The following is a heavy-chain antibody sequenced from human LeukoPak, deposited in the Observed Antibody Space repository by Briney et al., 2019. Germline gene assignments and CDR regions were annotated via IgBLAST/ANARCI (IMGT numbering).Heavy chain of an antibody. CDR3: AKGGAVVLSPFDY. J-gene: IGHJ4*02. Sequence: GGSLRLSCAGSGFTFSHYVMAWVRQAPGKGLEWVSVISSSGESTYYADSLKGRFTTSRDNSKNTLSLQMNSLRAEDTAIYYCAKGGAVVLSPFDYWGQGTLVTVSS. D-gene: IGHD2/OR15-2a*01. V-gene: IGHV3-23*01. CDR1: GFTFSHYV. CDR2: ISSSGEST.